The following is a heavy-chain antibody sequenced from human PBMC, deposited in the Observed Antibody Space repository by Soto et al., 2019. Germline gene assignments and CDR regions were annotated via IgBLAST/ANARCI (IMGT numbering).Heavy chain of an antibody. CDR3: ERGRKDSGSSYLDY. J-gene: IGHJ4*02. Sequence: PSETLSLTCAVYGGSFSGYYWSLIRQPPGKGLEWIGEINHSGSTNYKPSLKSRVTISVDTSKNQFSLKLSSVTAADTAVYYCERGRKDSGSSYLDYWGQGTLVTVSS. V-gene: IGHV4-34*01. D-gene: IGHD1-26*01. CDR2: INHSGST. CDR1: GGSFSGYY.